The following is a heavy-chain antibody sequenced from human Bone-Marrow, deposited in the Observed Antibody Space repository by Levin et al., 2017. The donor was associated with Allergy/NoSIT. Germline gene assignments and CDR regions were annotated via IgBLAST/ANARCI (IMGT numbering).Heavy chain of an antibody. V-gene: IGHV3-48*02. CDR2: IGSGSRTI. Sequence: LSLPCAASGFPFRSSNMNWVRQAPGKGLEWVSSIGSGSRTISYADSVKGRFTISRDNAENALYLQMSSLRDEDTAVYYCARRVDAAMYDWGQGTLVTVSS. CDR1: GFPFRSSN. J-gene: IGHJ4*02. D-gene: IGHD5-18*01. CDR3: ARRVDAAMYD.